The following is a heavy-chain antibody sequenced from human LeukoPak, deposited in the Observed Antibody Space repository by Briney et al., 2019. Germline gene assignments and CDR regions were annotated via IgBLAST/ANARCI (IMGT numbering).Heavy chain of an antibody. V-gene: IGHV3-53*01. J-gene: IGHJ3*02. CDR1: GFSVSNNY. CDR2: IYSRGGT. D-gene: IGHD2-21*02. CDR3: ASPGIVVVTAAGAFDI. Sequence: GGSLRLSCAVSGFSVSNNYMNWVRQAPGKGLEWVSLIYSRGGTSYADSVKGRFTISRDNSKNTLYLQMNSLRAEDTAVYYCASPGIVVVTAAGAFDIWGQGTMVTVSS.